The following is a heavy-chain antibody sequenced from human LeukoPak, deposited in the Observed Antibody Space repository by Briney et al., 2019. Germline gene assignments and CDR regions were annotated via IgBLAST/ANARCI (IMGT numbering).Heavy chain of an antibody. V-gene: IGHV3-7*01. D-gene: IGHD3-10*01. CDR2: IKQDGSEK. J-gene: IGHJ4*02. CDR3: ARDNSRLWFGELFSSFDY. CDR1: GFTFSSYW. Sequence: GGSLRLSCAASGFTFSSYWMSWVRQAPGKGLEWVANIKQDGSEKYYVDSVKGRFTISRDNAKNSLYLQMNSLRAEDTAVYYCARDNSRLWFGELFSSFDYWGQGTLVTVSS.